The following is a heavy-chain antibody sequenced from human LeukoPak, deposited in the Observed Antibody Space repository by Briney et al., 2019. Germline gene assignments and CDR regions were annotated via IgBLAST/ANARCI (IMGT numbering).Heavy chain of an antibody. CDR2: IYYSGST. V-gene: IGHV4-31*03. CDR1: GVSISSGGYY. D-gene: IGHD5-18*01. Sequence: SQTLSLTCTVSGVSISSGGYYWSWIRQHPGKGLEWIGYIYYSGSTYYNPSLKSRITISVDTSKNQFSLKLSSVTAADTAVYYCARGTGTAMVHRYYGMDVWGQGTTVTVSS. CDR3: ARGTGTAMVHRYYGMDV. J-gene: IGHJ6*02.